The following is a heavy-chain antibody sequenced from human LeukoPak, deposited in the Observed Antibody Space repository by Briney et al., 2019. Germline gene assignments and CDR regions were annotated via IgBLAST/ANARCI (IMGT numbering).Heavy chain of an antibody. CDR3: ATVRDYYYGMDV. V-gene: IGHV1-24*01. Sequence: GASVKVSCKVSGYTLTELSMHWVRQAPGKGLEWMGGFDPEDGETIYAQKFQGRVTMTEDTSTDTAYTELSSLRSEDTAVYYCATVRDYYYGMDVWGQGTTVTVSS. J-gene: IGHJ6*02. CDR1: GYTLTELS. CDR2: FDPEDGET.